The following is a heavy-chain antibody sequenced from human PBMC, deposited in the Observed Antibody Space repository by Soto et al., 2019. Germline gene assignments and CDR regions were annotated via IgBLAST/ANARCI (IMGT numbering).Heavy chain of an antibody. CDR3: AKDRNYYGSGSAWLFDY. V-gene: IGHV3-74*01. CDR1: GFTFSSYW. D-gene: IGHD3-10*01. Sequence: PGGFLRLSCAASGFTFSSYWMHWVRQAPGKGLVWVSRINSDGSSTSYADSVKGRFTISRDNAKNTLYLQMNSLRAEDTAVYYCAKDRNYYGSGSAWLFDYWGQGTLVTVSS. CDR2: INSDGSST. J-gene: IGHJ4*02.